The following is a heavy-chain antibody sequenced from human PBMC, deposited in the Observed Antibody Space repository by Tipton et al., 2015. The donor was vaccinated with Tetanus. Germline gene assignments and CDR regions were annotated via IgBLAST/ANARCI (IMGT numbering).Heavy chain of an antibody. CDR3: VTTGRERWLPMIFDS. Sequence: GSLRLSCVASGFTFSSFGMNWVRQAPGRGLEWISSISGTGNYIYYADSVKGRFTISRDNAEKSLYLQMNSLRTDDTAVYYCVTTGRERWLPMIFDSWGHGTLVTVSS. CDR1: GFTFSSFG. V-gene: IGHV3-21*01. J-gene: IGHJ4*01. D-gene: IGHD5-24*01. CDR2: ISGTGNYI.